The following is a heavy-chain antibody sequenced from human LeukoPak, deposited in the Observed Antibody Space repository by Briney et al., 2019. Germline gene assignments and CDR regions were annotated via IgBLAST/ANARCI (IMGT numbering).Heavy chain of an antibody. J-gene: IGHJ4*02. CDR2: ISSSSTYT. CDR3: GHCSATSCYAGGN. Sequence: GGSLRLSCAGSGFIFSSYAMNWVRQAPGKGLEWASSISSSSTYTYYADSVKGRFTISRDNAKNSLYLQVNSLGAEDTAVYYCGHCSATSCYAGGNWGQGTLVTVSS. CDR1: GFIFSSYA. V-gene: IGHV3-21*06. D-gene: IGHD2-2*01.